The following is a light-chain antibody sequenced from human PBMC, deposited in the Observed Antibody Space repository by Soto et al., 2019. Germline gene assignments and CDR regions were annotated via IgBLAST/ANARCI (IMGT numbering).Light chain of an antibody. CDR2: GAS. CDR1: QSVGSF. CDR3: QQYYSTPPT. Sequence: EIVLTQSTATLSLSPGERATLSCMASQSVGSFLAWYQQKPGQAPRLLIYGASSRATGIPDRFSGSGSGTDFTLTISSLQAEDVAVYYCQQYYSTPPTFGQGTRLEIK. J-gene: IGKJ5*01. V-gene: IGKV3-20*01.